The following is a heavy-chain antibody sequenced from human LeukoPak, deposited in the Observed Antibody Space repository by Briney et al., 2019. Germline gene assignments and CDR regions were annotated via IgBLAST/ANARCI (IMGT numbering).Heavy chain of an antibody. D-gene: IGHD3-16*01. CDR3: ANLRDVEDY. V-gene: IGHV3-30*19. CDR1: GFTFSSYG. J-gene: IGHJ4*02. CDR2: ISYDGSNK. Sequence: GGPLRLSCVASGFTFSSYGMHWVRQAPGKGLEWVAVISYDGSNKYYADSVKGRFTISRDNSKNTLYLQMNSLRAEDTAVYYCANLRDVEDYWGQGTLVTVSS.